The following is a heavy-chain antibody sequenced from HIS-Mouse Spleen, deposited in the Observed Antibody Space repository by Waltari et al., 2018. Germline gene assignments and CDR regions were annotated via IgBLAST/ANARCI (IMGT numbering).Heavy chain of an antibody. CDR3: ARHPEIAAAVGAFDI. D-gene: IGHD6-13*01. Sequence: QVQLVQSGAELKKPGSSVKVSCKASGGTFSSYAISWARQAPGQGLEWLGRIIPILGIANYAQKFQGRVTITADKSTSTAYMELSSLRSEDTAVYYCARHPEIAAAVGAFDIWGQGTMVTVSS. CDR2: IIPILGIA. CDR1: GGTFSSYA. V-gene: IGHV1-69*04. J-gene: IGHJ3*02.